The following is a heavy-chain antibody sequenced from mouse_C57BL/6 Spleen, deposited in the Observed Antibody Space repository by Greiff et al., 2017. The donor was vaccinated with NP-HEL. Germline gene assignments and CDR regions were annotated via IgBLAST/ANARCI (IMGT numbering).Heavy chain of an antibody. D-gene: IGHD4-1*01. V-gene: IGHV1-26*01. CDR2: INPNNGGT. Sequence: VQLQQSGPELVKPGASVKISCKASGYTFTDYYMNWVKQSHGKSLEWIGDINPNNGGTSYNQKFKGKATLTVDKSSSTAYMELRSLTSEDSAVYYCARRNWARDYWGQGTTLTVSS. CDR1: GYTFTDYY. CDR3: ARRNWARDY. J-gene: IGHJ2*01.